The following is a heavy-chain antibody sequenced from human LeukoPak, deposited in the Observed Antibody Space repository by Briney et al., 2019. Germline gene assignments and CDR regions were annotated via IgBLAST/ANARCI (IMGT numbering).Heavy chain of an antibody. Sequence: SETLSLTCAVYGGSFSGYYWSWIRQPPGKGLEWIGEINHGGSTNYNPSLKSRVTISVDTSKNQFSLKLSSVTAADTAVYYCAGKPDILTGYPRLSWYGMDVWGQGTTVTVSS. CDR1: GGSFSGYY. CDR2: INHGGST. D-gene: IGHD3-9*01. CDR3: AGKPDILTGYPRLSWYGMDV. J-gene: IGHJ6*02. V-gene: IGHV4-34*01.